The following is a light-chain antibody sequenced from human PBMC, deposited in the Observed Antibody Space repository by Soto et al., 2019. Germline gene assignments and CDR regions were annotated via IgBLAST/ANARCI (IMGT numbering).Light chain of an antibody. CDR2: AAS. Sequence: EIVVTQSPATLSVSPGERATLSCRASQSVGNNFAWYQQKPGQAPRLLIFAASTRATGVPARFSGSGSGTDFTLTISRLHSEDFAFYYCQQYGYSPLTFGGGAKVEIE. V-gene: IGKV3-15*01. CDR1: QSVGNN. CDR3: QQYGYSPLT. J-gene: IGKJ4*01.